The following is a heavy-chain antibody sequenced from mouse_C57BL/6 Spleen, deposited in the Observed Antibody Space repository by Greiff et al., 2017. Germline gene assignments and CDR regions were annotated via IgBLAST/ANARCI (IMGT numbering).Heavy chain of an antibody. D-gene: IGHD1-1*01. Sequence: VQLQQPGAELVKPGASVKLSCKASGYTFTSYWMQWVKQRPGQGLEWIGEIDPSDSYTNYNQKFKGKATLTVDTSSSTAYMQLSSLTSEDSAVYYCARKVATGGTYFDYWGQGTTLTVSS. CDR1: GYTFTSYW. V-gene: IGHV1-50*01. J-gene: IGHJ2*01. CDR2: IDPSDSYT. CDR3: ARKVATGGTYFDY.